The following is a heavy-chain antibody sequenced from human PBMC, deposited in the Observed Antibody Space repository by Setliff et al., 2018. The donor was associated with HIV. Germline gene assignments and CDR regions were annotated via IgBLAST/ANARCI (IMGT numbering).Heavy chain of an antibody. Sequence: GESLKISCKGSANSFSRHWIAWVRQMPGKGLEWMGIIYPDDSDTRYGPSFQGQVTISADKSSTTVYLQWTSLRASDTGMYYCARPLHEQTSDALNFWGQGTMVTVSS. J-gene: IGHJ3*01. CDR1: ANSFSRHW. CDR3: ARPLHEQTSDALNF. V-gene: IGHV5-51*01. CDR2: IYPDDSDT.